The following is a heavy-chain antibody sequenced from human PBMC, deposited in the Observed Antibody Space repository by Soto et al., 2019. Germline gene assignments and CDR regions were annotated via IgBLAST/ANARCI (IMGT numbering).Heavy chain of an antibody. V-gene: IGHV3-23*01. D-gene: IGHD3-3*01. Sequence: EEPLLESGGGLVQPGGSLRLSCAASGFTFSNYAMTWVRQAPGKGLEWVSAISGSGGTSYYTDSVKGRFTISRDNSKNRLYLLLNSLRADDTAVYYCAKGLTIVPRTGFYMDVWGKGTTVTVSS. J-gene: IGHJ6*03. CDR2: ISGSGGTS. CDR3: AKGLTIVPRTGFYMDV. CDR1: GFTFSNYA.